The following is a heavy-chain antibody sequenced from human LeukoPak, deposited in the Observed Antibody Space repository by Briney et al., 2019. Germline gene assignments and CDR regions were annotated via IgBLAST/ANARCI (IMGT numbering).Heavy chain of an antibody. D-gene: IGHD3-3*01. V-gene: IGHV4-39*01. CDR1: GGSISSSSYY. Sequence: SETLSLTCTVSGGSISSSSYYWGWIRQPPGKGLEWIGSIYYSGSTYYNPSLKSRVTISVDTSENQFSLKLSSVTAADTAVYYCARQDYDFWSGYLDNWFDPWGQGTLVTVSS. CDR3: ARQDYDFWSGYLDNWFDP. CDR2: IYYSGST. J-gene: IGHJ5*02.